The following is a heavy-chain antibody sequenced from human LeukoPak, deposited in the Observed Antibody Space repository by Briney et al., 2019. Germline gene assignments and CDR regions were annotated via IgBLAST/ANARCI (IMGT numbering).Heavy chain of an antibody. J-gene: IGHJ5*02. D-gene: IGHD2-15*01. V-gene: IGHV4-30-4*01. CDR3: ARVIPDIVVVVAAIGWFDP. CDR1: GDSISSDHYY. CDR2: IYYGGST. Sequence: SETLSLTCTVSGDSISSDHYYWSWIRQPPGKGLESIGCIYYGGSTYYNPSLKSRITISLDTSKNQFSLKLRSVTAADTAVYYCARVIPDIVVVVAAIGWFDPWGQGTLVTVSS.